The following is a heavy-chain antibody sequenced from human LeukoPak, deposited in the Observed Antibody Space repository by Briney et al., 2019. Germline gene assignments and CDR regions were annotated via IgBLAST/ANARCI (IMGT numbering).Heavy chain of an antibody. Sequence: PGGSLRLSCAASGFTFTNYAMSWVRQAPGKGLEWVSGISSSVDNTYYADSVKGRFTISRDNSKNILYLQMNSLRAEDTALYYCAKSASTTGGSFHYGGQGTLVTVSS. CDR1: GFTFTNYA. CDR2: ISSSVDNT. CDR3: AKSASTTGGSFHY. J-gene: IGHJ4*02. D-gene: IGHD1-14*01. V-gene: IGHV3-23*01.